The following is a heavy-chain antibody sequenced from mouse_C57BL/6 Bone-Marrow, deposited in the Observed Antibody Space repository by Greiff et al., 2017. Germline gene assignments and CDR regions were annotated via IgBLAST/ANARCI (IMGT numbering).Heavy chain of an antibody. CDR3: ARYSYYSNLYAMDY. CDR2: IRNKANGYTT. CDR1: GFTFTDYY. J-gene: IGHJ4*01. V-gene: IGHV7-3*01. D-gene: IGHD2-5*01. Sequence: EVQLQESGGGLVQPGGSLSLSCAASGFTFTDYYISWVRQPPGKALAWLGFIRNKANGYTTEYSASVKGRFTISRDNSQSILYLQMNALRAEDSATYYCARYSYYSNLYAMDYWGQGTSVTVSA.